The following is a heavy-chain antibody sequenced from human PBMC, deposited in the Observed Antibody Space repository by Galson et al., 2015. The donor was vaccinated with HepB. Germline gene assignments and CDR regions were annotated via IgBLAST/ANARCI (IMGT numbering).Heavy chain of an antibody. V-gene: IGHV3-23*01. CDR3: AKDLKNSWSFDS. D-gene: IGHD1/OR15-1a*01. CDR1: GFTFSSYA. J-gene: IGHJ4*02. Sequence: SLRLSCAVSGFTFSSYAMSWVRQAPGQGLEWVSFISSSSNYIYYADSVKGRFTTSRDNSKNTLYLQMDSLRAEDTAVYYCAKDLKNSWSFDSWGQGTLVTVSS. CDR2: ISSSSNYI.